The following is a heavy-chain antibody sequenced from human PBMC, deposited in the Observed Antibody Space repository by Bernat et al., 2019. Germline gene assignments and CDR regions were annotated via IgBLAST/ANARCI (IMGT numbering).Heavy chain of an antibody. CDR3: ARVNFDWLLSDAFDI. Sequence: EVQLVESGGGLVKPGGSLRLSCAASGFTFSSYTMNWVRQAPGKGLEWVSSISSSGSYIYYADSVEGRFTISRDNAKNSLFLQMNSMRAEDTAVYYCARVNFDWLLSDAFDIWGPGTVVTVSS. J-gene: IGHJ3*02. D-gene: IGHD3-9*01. CDR2: ISSSGSYI. V-gene: IGHV3-21*06. CDR1: GFTFSSYT.